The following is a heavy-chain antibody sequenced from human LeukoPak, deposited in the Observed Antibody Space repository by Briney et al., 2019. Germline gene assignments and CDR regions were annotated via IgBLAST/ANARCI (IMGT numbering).Heavy chain of an antibody. Sequence: PGGSLRLSCAASGFTFSSHWMNWVRQAPGKGLVWVSRINSDGSRTNYADPVKGRFTISRDNAKSTLYLQMDSLRVEDTAVYYCAGVYYFDSWGQGTLVTVSS. J-gene: IGHJ4*02. CDR1: GFTFSSHW. V-gene: IGHV3-74*01. CDR3: AGVYYFDS. CDR2: INSDGSRT.